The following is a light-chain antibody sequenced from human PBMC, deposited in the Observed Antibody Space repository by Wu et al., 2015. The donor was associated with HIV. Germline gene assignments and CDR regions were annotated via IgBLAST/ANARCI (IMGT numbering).Light chain of an antibody. J-gene: IGKJ1*01. CDR1: QAISNS. Sequence: DIQMTQSPSSLSASVGDRVAITCRASQAISNSLAWYQQKPGEAPKLLLTSAFMLESGVPSRFSGSRSGADYTLTITSLQPVDFATYYCQQYYSVPWTFGQGTRVEVK. V-gene: IGKV1-NL1*01. CDR2: SAF. CDR3: QQYYSVPWT.